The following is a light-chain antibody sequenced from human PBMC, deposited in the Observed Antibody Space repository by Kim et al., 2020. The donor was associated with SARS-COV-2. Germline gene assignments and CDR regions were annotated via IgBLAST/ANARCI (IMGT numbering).Light chain of an antibody. V-gene: IGLV4-69*01. CDR2: FNSDASH. CDR1: HGHSRYA. CDR3: QTWGTGIGV. Sequence: SVKAPSNLSHGHSRYAIASNQQQPEKGPRYLMKFNSDASHSKGDGIPYRFSGSSSGAERYRTISSLQSEDAAEYYCQTWGTGIGVFGGGTQLTVL. J-gene: IGLJ3*02.